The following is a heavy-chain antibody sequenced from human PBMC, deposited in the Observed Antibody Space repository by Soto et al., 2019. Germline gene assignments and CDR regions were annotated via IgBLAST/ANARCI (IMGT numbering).Heavy chain of an antibody. CDR3: ARLGSSGWYQGSDFDY. CDR1: GGSITRNNHY. CDR2: ILYSGST. D-gene: IGHD6-19*01. J-gene: IGHJ4*02. Sequence: QLQLQESGPGLVKPSETLSLTCIVSGGSITRNNHYWGWIRQSPGKGLEWIGSILYSGSTNYNPSLKSRVTLAGETAKNQCSLKMSSGTAADTARYYGARLGSSGWYQGSDFDYWGQGTLVTVSS. V-gene: IGHV4-39*01.